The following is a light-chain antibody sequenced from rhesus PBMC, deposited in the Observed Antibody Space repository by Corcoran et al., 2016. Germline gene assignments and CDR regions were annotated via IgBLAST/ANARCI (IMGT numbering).Light chain of an antibody. CDR1: QSLLYSSNNKNY. Sequence: DIVMTQSPDSLAVSLGERVTINCKSSQSLLYSSNNKNYLAWYQQKPGKAPKLPLYWASTRESGVPNRFSGSGSGTDFPLTISGLQAEDGAVYYCQQYYSSPRTFGQGTKVEIK. J-gene: IGKJ1*01. V-gene: IGKV4-1*01. CDR3: QQYYSSPRT. CDR2: WAS.